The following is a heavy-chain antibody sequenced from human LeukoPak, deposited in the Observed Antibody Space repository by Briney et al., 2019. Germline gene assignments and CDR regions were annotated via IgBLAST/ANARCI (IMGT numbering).Heavy chain of an antibody. D-gene: IGHD2-2*01. Sequence: ASMKVSCKASGYTFTGYYMHWVRQAPGQGLEWMGWINPNSGGTNYAQKFQGRVTMTRDTSISTAYMELSRLRSDDTAVYYCARNLVVPAAYYYYYGMDVWGQGTTVTVSS. J-gene: IGHJ6*02. CDR1: GYTFTGYY. CDR3: ARNLVVPAAYYYYYGMDV. V-gene: IGHV1-2*02. CDR2: INPNSGGT.